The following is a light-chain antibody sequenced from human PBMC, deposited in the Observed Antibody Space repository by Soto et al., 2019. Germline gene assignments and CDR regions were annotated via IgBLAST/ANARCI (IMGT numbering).Light chain of an antibody. Sequence: DIQMTQSPSSLSASVGDRVTITCRASRGIYSFLNWYQHKPGKPPELLIYVASTLQSGVPSRFNGSGSGTDFTLTISSLQPEDVATYYCQQSYNTPHTFGQGTKLDLK. J-gene: IGKJ2*01. CDR2: VAS. CDR3: QQSYNTPHT. CDR1: RGIYSF. V-gene: IGKV1-39*01.